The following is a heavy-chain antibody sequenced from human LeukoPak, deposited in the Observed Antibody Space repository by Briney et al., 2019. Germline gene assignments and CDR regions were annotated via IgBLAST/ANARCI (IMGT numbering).Heavy chain of an antibody. D-gene: IGHD3-10*01. V-gene: IGHV4-4*02. J-gene: IGHJ4*02. CDR1: GGSISSSNW. CDR2: IYHSGST. Sequence: SETLSLTCAVSGGSISSSNWWSWVRQPPGKGLEWIGEIYHSGSTNYNPSLKSRVTISVDKSKNQFSLKLSSVTAADTAVYYCASTDAYGSGSYYEPDYWGQGTLVTVSS. CDR3: ASTDAYGSGSYYEPDY.